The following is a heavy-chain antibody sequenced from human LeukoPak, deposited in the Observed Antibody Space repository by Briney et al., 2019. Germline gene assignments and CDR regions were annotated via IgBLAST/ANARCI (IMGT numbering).Heavy chain of an antibody. J-gene: IGHJ6*03. V-gene: IGHV3-73*01. D-gene: IGHD4-17*01. CDR1: GFTFSGSA. Sequence: GGSLRLSCAASGFTFSGSAMHWVRQASGKGLEWVGRIRSKANSYATAYAASVKGRFTISRDDSKNTTYLQMNSMKTEDTAVYYCTMVYGDYYYYYYMDVWGKGNTVTVSS. CDR2: IRSKANSYAT. CDR3: TMVYGDYYYYYYMDV.